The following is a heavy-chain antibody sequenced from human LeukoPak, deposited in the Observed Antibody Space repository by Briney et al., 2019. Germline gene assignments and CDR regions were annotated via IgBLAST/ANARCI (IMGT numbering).Heavy chain of an antibody. D-gene: IGHD3-3*01. Sequence: TPSETLSLTCTVSGGSISSGSYYWSWIRQPAGKGLEWIGRIYTSGSTNYNPSLKSRVTISVDTPKNQFSLKVSSVIAADTAVYYCAASETEFGAFTFDHWGQGILVTVSS. V-gene: IGHV4-61*02. CDR1: GGSISSGSYY. CDR2: IYTSGST. J-gene: IGHJ4*02. CDR3: AASETEFGAFTFDH.